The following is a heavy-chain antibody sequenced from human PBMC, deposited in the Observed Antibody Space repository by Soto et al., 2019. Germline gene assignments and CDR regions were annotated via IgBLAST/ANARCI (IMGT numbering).Heavy chain of an antibody. V-gene: IGHV1-18*01. Sequence: ASVKVSCKAAGCTFTSYGISWVGQAPGQGLEWMGWISAYNGNTNYAQKLQGRVTMTTDTSTSTAYMELRSLRSDDTAVYYCARAIAAFPDFDYWGQGTLVTVSS. J-gene: IGHJ4*02. CDR3: ARAIAAFPDFDY. D-gene: IGHD6-13*01. CDR1: GCTFTSYG. CDR2: ISAYNGNT.